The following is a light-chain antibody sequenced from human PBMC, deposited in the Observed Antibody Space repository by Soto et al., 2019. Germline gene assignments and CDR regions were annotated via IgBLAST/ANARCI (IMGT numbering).Light chain of an antibody. CDR3: QKYNSAPLT. V-gene: IGKV1-27*01. J-gene: IGKJ3*01. CDR1: QGISNY. Sequence: DIQMTQSPSSLSASVGDRVTITCRASQGISNYLAWYQQKPGKVPKLLIYAASTLQSGVPSRFSGSGSGTDFTLPISSLQPEDVATYYCQKYNSAPLTFGLVLKWISN. CDR2: AAS.